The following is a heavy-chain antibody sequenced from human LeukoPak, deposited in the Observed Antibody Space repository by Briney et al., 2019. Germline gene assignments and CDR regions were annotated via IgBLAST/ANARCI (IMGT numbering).Heavy chain of an antibody. CDR3: ARVKGSGWYEVDY. D-gene: IGHD6-19*01. V-gene: IGHV3-48*03. Sequence: GGSLRLSCAASGFTFSSHEMKWVRQAPGKGLEWVSYISSSGSTIYYADSVKGRFTISRDNAKNSLYLQMNSLRAEDTAVYYCARVKGSGWYEVDYWGQGTLVTDSS. CDR2: ISSSGSTI. CDR1: GFTFSSHE. J-gene: IGHJ4*02.